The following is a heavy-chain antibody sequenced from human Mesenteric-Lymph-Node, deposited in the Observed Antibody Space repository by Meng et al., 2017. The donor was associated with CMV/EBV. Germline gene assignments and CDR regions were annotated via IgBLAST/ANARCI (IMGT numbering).Heavy chain of an antibody. V-gene: IGHV4-59*01. CDR2: IYYTGST. J-gene: IGHJ6*02. Sequence: SETLSLTCTVSGGSISKYYWSWIRQPPGKGLEWIGYIYYTGSTNYNPSLKSRVTMSVDTSKNQFSLKLTSVTAADTAVYYCARVRAIFGVVTYYYYYGMDVWGQGTTVTVSS. CDR3: ARVRAIFGVVTYYYYYGMDV. D-gene: IGHD3-3*01. CDR1: GGSISKYY.